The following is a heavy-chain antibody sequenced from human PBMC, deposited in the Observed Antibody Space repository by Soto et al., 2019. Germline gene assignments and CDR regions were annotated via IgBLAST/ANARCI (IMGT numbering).Heavy chain of an antibody. CDR1: GFTVSSNY. D-gene: IGHD1-26*01. CDR2: IYSGGST. J-gene: IGHJ6*02. V-gene: IGHV3-53*01. Sequence: GGSLRLSCAASGFTVSSNYMSWVRQAPGKGLEWVSVIYSGGSTYYADSVKGRFTISRDNSKNTLYLQMNSLRAEDTSVYYCARDKPVGANAYYYYGMDVWGQGTTVTVSS. CDR3: ARDKPVGANAYYYYGMDV.